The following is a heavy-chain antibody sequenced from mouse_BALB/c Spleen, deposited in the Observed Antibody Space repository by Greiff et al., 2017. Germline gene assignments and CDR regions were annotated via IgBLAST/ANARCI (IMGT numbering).Heavy chain of an antibody. Sequence: EVQLVESGGGLVQPGGSLKLSCAASGFTFSSYTMSWVRQTPEKRLEWVAYISNGGGSTYYPDTVKGRFTISRDTAKNTLYLQMSSLKSEDTAMYYCARDGSCWYFDVWGAGTTVTVSS. CDR2: ISNGGGST. J-gene: IGHJ1*01. D-gene: IGHD1-1*01. CDR1: GFTFSSYT. CDR3: ARDGSCWYFDV. V-gene: IGHV5-12-2*01.